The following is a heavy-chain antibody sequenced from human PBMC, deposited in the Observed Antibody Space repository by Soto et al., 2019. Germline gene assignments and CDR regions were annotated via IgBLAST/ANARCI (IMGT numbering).Heavy chain of an antibody. D-gene: IGHD3-22*01. CDR1: GYTFTSYD. V-gene: IGHV1-8*01. CDR3: ARGDYDSSGYHPLLSY. J-gene: IGHJ4*02. Sequence: ASVKVSCKASGYTFTSYDINWVRQATGQGLEWMGWMNPNSGNTGYAQKFQGRATMTRNTSISTAYMELSSLRSEDTAVYYCARGDYDSSGYHPLLSYWGPGTLVTVSS. CDR2: MNPNSGNT.